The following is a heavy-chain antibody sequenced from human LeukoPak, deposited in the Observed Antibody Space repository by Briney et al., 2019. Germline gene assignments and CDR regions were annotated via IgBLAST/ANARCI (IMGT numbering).Heavy chain of an antibody. J-gene: IGHJ4*02. CDR1: GFTFNDYS. CDR2: IISRGGTT. CDR3: ARGRGYCSGASCDIDY. V-gene: IGHV3-48*04. Sequence: GESLRLSCAASGFTFNDYSMIWVRQAPGKGLEWVSNIISRGGTTHYADSAKGRFSISRDNAKNSVFLQLNSLRAEDTAVYYCARGRGYCSGASCDIDYWGQGTLVTVSS. D-gene: IGHD2-15*01.